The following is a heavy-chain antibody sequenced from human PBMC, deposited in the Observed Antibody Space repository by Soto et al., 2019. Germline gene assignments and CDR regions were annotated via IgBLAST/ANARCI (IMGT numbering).Heavy chain of an antibody. CDR1: GYSITAGGYY. V-gene: IGHV4-31*03. Sequence: LSLTCFVSGYSITAGGYYWSWIRHHPGKGLEWIGSFYSSGSIIYNPSLRSRVSISGDTSSNQFSMSLTSVTAADTARYYCARMYSSGSGWFHPWGQGTLVTVS. J-gene: IGHJ5*02. D-gene: IGHD6-19*01. CDR2: FYSSGSI. CDR3: ARMYSSGSGWFHP.